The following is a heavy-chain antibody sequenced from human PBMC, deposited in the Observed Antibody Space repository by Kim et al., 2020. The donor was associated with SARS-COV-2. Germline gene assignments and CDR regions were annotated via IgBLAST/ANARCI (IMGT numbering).Heavy chain of an antibody. Sequence: DSVKGRFTISRDNSKNTLYLQMNSLRAEDTAEYYCARDYYDLGSYGWFDPWGQGILVTVSS. D-gene: IGHD3-10*01. J-gene: IGHJ5*02. CDR3: ARDYYDLGSYGWFDP. V-gene: IGHV3-23*01.